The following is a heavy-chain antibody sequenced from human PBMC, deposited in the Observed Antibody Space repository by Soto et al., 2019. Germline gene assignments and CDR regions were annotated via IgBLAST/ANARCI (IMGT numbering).Heavy chain of an antibody. CDR3: TVVGPTSDGFRY. CDR2: IRSTAQDSAT. D-gene: IGHD1-26*01. CDR1: GFTFSVSA. Sequence: GGSLRLSCAASGFTFSVSAIHWVRQAPGRGLEWVGRIRSTAQDSATGYVASVRGRFTISRDDSKNTAYLQMNSLKTYDTAVYYCTVVGPTSDGFRYWGQGSLVTVSS. V-gene: IGHV3-73*01. J-gene: IGHJ4*02.